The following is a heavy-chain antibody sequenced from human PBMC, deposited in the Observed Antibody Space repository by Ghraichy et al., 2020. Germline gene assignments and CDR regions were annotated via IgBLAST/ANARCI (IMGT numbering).Heavy chain of an antibody. Sequence: SQTLSLTCTVSGGSMRNYFWTWVRQAPGGGLEWIGYGYDNGDTNYNSSLKSRVTIRVDTSRKQFSLHLTSVTAADTAVYYCSSSRYGETFESWGQGALVTVSS. CDR2: GYDNGDT. CDR1: GGSMRNYF. D-gene: IGHD4-17*01. CDR3: SSSRYGETFES. V-gene: IGHV4-59*01. J-gene: IGHJ4*02.